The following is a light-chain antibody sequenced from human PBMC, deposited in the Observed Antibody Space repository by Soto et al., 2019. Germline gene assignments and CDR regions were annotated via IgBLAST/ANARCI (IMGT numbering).Light chain of an antibody. J-gene: IGKJ4*01. CDR3: QQFNSYPLT. CDR2: AAS. V-gene: IGKV1-9*01. CDR1: QCFNSC. Sequence: DIQLTQSPSFLSASVGDRVTITCRASQCFNSCVAWFQQIPGKAPKLLIYAASILQSGVSSRFSGSGSGTVFTLTISSLQPEDFATYYCQQFNSYPLTFGGGTKVDIK.